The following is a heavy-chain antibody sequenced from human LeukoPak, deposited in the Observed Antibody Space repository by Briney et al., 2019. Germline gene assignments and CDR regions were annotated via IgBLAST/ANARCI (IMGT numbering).Heavy chain of an antibody. CDR1: GDSVSSNSAA. D-gene: IGHD6-13*01. V-gene: IGHV6-1*01. J-gene: IGHJ6*03. CDR2: TYYRSKWYN. Sequence: SQTLSLTCAISGDSVSSNSAAWNWIRQSPSRGLEWLGRTYYRSKWYNDYAVSVKSRITINPDTSKNQFFLQLNSVTPEDTAVYYCARDVYSSSWYYYYYYMDVWGKGTTVTISS. CDR3: ARDVYSSSWYYYYYYMDV.